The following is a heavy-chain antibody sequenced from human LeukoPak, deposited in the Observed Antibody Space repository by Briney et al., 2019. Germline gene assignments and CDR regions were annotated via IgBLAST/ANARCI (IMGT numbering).Heavy chain of an antibody. CDR2: IWYDGSNK. Sequence: PGGPLRLSCAASGFTFSSYGMHWVRQAPGKGLEWVAVIWYDGSNKYYADSVKGRFTISRDNSKNTLYLQMNSLRAEDTAVYYCARDGSSGYYYRTFDYWGQGTLVTVSS. CDR3: ARDGSSGYYYRTFDY. D-gene: IGHD3-22*01. V-gene: IGHV3-33*01. CDR1: GFTFSSYG. J-gene: IGHJ4*02.